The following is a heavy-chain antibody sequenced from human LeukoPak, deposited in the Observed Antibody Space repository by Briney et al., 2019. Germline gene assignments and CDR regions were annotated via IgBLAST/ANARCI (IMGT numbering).Heavy chain of an antibody. D-gene: IGHD2-8*01. V-gene: IGHV4-59*08. CDR1: GGSISSYY. J-gene: IGHJ4*02. CDR3: ARSCTNGVCYRY. Sequence: TSETLSLTCTVSGGSISSYYWSWIRQPPGKGLEWIGYVYYGGSTNYNPSLKSRVTISIDTSKNQFSLKLSSVTAADTAVYYCARSCTNGVCYRYWGQGTLVTVSS. CDR2: VYYGGST.